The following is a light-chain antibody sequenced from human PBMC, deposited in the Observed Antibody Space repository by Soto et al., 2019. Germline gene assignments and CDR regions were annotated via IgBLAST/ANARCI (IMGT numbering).Light chain of an antibody. CDR3: QQSYSTPQLT. Sequence: DIQMTQSPSTLSASVGDRVTITCRASQSISSWLAWYQQKPGKAPKLLIYDASNLESGVPSRFSGSGSGTEFTLAISSLQPDDFATYYCQQSYSTPQLTFGGGTKVDIK. V-gene: IGKV1-5*01. CDR1: QSISSW. J-gene: IGKJ4*01. CDR2: DAS.